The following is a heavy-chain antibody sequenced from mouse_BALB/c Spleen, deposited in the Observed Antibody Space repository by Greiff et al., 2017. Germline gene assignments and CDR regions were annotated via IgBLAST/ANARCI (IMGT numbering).Heavy chain of an antibody. Sequence: DVHLVESGGDLVKPGGSLKLSCAASGFTFSSYGMSWVRQTPDKRLEWVATISSGGSYTYYPDSVKGRFTISRDNAKNTLYLQMSSLKSEDTAMYYCASLLPEAMDYWGQGTSVTVSS. V-gene: IGHV5-6*01. CDR1: GFTFSSYG. CDR2: ISSGGSYT. D-gene: IGHD1-1*01. CDR3: ASLLPEAMDY. J-gene: IGHJ4*01.